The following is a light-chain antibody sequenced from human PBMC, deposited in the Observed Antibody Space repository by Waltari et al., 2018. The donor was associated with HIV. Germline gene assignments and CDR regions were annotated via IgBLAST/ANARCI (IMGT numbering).Light chain of an antibody. Sequence: DILMTQSQATLSVSPGGGANLSCRASESDHSNFAWFPHKPGQAPRLLIYAASTRATGVPDRFSASGSGTDFTLTIRSLQSEDFAIYFCQQYHKRHETFGQGTKLEIK. CDR3: QQYHKRHET. CDR2: AAS. CDR1: ESDHSN. V-gene: IGKV3-15*01. J-gene: IGKJ2*01.